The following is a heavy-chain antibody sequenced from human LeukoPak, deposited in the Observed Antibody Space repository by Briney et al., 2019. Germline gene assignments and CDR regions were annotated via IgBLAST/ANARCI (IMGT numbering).Heavy chain of an antibody. CDR2: INHSGST. J-gene: IGHJ4*02. CDR3: GGVTRVRGFSGY. D-gene: IGHD3-10*01. V-gene: IGHV4-34*01. CDR1: GGSFSGYY. Sequence: SETLSLTCAVYGGSFSGYYWSWIRQPPGKGLEWIGEINHSGSTNYNPSLKSRVTISVDTSKNQFSLKLSSVTAADTAVYYCGGVTRVRGFSGYWGQGTLVTVPS.